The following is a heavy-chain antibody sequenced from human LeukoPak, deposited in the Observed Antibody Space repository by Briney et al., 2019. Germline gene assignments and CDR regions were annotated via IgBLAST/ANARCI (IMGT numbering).Heavy chain of an antibody. V-gene: IGHV4-39*07. CDR3: ARAVGSGSFQTYYYYMDV. J-gene: IGHJ6*03. CDR1: GGSLRSSSYY. D-gene: IGHD3-10*01. Sequence: PSETLSLTCTVSGGSLRSSSYYWGWIRQPPGKGLEWIGSIYYSGSTYYNPSLKSRVTISVDTSKNQFSLKLSSVTAADTAVYYCARAVGSGSFQTYYYYMDVWGKGTTVTISS. CDR2: IYYSGST.